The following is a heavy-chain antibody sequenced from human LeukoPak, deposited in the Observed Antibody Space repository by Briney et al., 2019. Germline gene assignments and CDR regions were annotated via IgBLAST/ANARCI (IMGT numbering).Heavy chain of an antibody. D-gene: IGHD2-2*01. CDR3: ASPVLGYCSSTSCVDY. CDR2: INPNSGGT. J-gene: IGHJ4*02. Sequence: ASVKVSCKASGYTFTGCYMHWVRQAPGQGLEWMGWINPNSGGTNYAQKFQGRVTMTRDTSISTAYMELSRLRSDDTAVYYCASPVLGYCSSTSCVDYWGQGTLVTVSS. CDR1: GYTFTGCY. V-gene: IGHV1-2*02.